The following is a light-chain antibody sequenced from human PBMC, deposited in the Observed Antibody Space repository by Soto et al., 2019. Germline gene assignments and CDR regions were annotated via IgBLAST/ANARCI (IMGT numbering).Light chain of an antibody. CDR3: QQYGYSPIT. Sequence: VVLPKYPCTLSFSPGERSTLSCSSSQSVSSSYLAWYQQTPGQAPRLLIYAASSRATGSRDRFSGGGSGPDFTLTISRLEPEDFAVYYCQQYGYSPITFGQGTRLEIK. V-gene: IGKV3-20*01. J-gene: IGKJ5*01. CDR2: AAS. CDR1: QSVSSSY.